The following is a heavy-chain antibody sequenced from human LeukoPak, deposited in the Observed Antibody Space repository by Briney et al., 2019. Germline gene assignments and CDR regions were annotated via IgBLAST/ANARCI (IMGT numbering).Heavy chain of an antibody. J-gene: IGHJ4*02. CDR1: GGTFSSYA. D-gene: IGHD5-18*01. CDR3: ASGGYSYGYVESFDY. V-gene: IGHV1-69*05. CDR2: IIPIFGTA. Sequence: SVKVSCKASGGTFSSYAISWVRQAPGQGLEWMGGIIPIFGTANYAQKFQGRVTITTDESTSTAYMELSSLRSEDTAVYYCASGGYSYGYVESFDYWGQETLVTVSS.